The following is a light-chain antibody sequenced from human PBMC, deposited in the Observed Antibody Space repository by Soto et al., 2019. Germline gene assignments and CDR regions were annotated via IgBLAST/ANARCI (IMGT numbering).Light chain of an antibody. J-gene: IGKJ2*01. CDR1: QSVSSN. V-gene: IGKV3-15*01. CDR2: VAS. Sequence: EIVMTQSPATLSVSPGERATLSCRASQSVSSNLAWYQQKPGQAPRLLIYVASTRATGIPARFSGSGSGTEFTLTISSLQSEDFAVYYCQQYNNSPRLFGQGTKLEIK. CDR3: QQYNNSPRL.